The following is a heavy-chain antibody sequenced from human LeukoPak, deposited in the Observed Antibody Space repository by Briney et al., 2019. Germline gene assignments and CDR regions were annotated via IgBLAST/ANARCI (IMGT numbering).Heavy chain of an antibody. CDR2: ITTVNNYI. CDR1: GFTFSTYT. D-gene: IGHD2-2*01. CDR3: AKRGYCSSTSCHAFDY. V-gene: IGHV3-21*01. J-gene: IGHJ4*02. Sequence: GGSLRLSCAASGFTFSTYTMNWVRQAPGKGLEWVSSITTVNNYIYYADSMQGRFTISRDNSKNTLYLQMNSLRAEDTAVYYCAKRGYCSSTSCHAFDYWGQGTLVTVSS.